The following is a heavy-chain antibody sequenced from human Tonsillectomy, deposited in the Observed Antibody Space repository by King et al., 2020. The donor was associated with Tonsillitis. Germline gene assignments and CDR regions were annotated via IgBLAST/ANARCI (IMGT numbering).Heavy chain of an antibody. V-gene: IGHV4-4*07. CDR1: GGFISSYY. Sequence: QLQESGPGLVKPSETLSLTCTVSGGFISSYYWSWIRQPAGKGLEWIGSIYSSGSTNYNTSLTVRVTMSVDTSKNQFSLKLSSVTAADTAVYYCARDYGSGSYYNPPYWYFDLWGRGTLVTVSS. CDR3: ARDYGSGSYYNPPYWYFDL. J-gene: IGHJ2*01. CDR2: IYSSGST. D-gene: IGHD3-10*01.